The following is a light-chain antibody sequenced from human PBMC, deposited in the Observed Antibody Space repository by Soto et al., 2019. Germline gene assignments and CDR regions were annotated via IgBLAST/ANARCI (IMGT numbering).Light chain of an antibody. J-gene: IGKJ5*01. CDR3: QKYHSGSIT. Sequence: DIQMTQSPSTLSASVVDRVIITCRASQSLSNCLDWYQQKPGKAPKLLIYAASTLERGVPSRFSGSGSGTEFTLTISSLQPDDFATYYCQKYHSGSITCGQGTRREIK. V-gene: IGKV1-5*01. CDR2: AAS. CDR1: QSLSNC.